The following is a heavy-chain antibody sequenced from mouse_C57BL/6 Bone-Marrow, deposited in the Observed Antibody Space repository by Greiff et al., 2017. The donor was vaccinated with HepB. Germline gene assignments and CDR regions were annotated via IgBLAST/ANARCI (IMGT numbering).Heavy chain of an antibody. CDR2: ISSGSSTI. CDR1: GFTFSDYG. V-gene: IGHV5-17*01. D-gene: IGHD1-1*01. CDR3: ASGGYYGVCYAMDY. J-gene: IGHJ4*01. Sequence: EVMLVESGGGLVKPGGSLKLSCAASGFTFSDYGMHWVRQAPEKGLEWVAYISSGSSTIYYADTVKGRFTISRDNAKNTLFLQMTSLRSEDTAMYYCASGGYYGVCYAMDYWGQGTSVTVSS.